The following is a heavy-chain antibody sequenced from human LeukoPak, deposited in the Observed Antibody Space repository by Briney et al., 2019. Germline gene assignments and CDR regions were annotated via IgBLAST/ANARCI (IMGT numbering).Heavy chain of an antibody. Sequence: ASVKVSCKASGYTLSSYVLNWVRQAPGQGLEWMGWINTNTGNPAYAQGFTGRFVFSLDTSVSTAYLQISSLRAEDTAVYYCARDLIAAAGQGFDYWGQGTLVTVSS. J-gene: IGHJ4*02. D-gene: IGHD6-13*01. CDR1: GYTLSSYV. CDR3: ARDLIAAAGQGFDY. CDR2: INTNTGNP. V-gene: IGHV7-4-1*02.